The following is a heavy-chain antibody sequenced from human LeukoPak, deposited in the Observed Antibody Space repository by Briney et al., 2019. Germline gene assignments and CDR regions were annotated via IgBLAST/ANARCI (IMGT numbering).Heavy chain of an antibody. V-gene: IGHV4-34*01. CDR3: ARNYCSSTSCTGGWFDP. CDR1: GGSISSYY. CDR2: INHSGST. J-gene: IGHJ5*02. D-gene: IGHD2-2*01. Sequence: SETLSLTCTVSGGSISSYYWSWIRQPPGKGLEWIGEINHSGSTNYNPSLKSRVTISVDTSKNQFSLKLSSVTAADTAVYYCARNYCSSTSCTGGWFDPWGQGTLVTVSS.